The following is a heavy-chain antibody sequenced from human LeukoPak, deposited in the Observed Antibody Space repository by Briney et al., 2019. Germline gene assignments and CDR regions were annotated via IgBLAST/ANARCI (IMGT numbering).Heavy chain of an antibody. J-gene: IGHJ4*02. Sequence: PGGSLRLSCAASGFTFSSYWMHWVRQAPGKGLVWVSRINSDGSSTSYADSVKGRFTISRDNAKNTLFLQMNSLRAEDTAVYYCAKDRYGGTWYYFDYWGQGTLVTVSS. D-gene: IGHD4-23*01. CDR2: INSDGSST. CDR1: GFTFSSYW. V-gene: IGHV3-74*01. CDR3: AKDRYGGTWYYFDY.